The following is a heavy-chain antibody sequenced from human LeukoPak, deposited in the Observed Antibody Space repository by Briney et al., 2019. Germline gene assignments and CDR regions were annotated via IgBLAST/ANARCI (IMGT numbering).Heavy chain of an antibody. CDR3: AKVALGLTEYYYGMDV. CDR2: ISWNSGSI. D-gene: IGHD2-15*01. J-gene: IGHJ6*02. V-gene: IGHV3-9*01. CDR1: GFTFDDYA. Sequence: GRSLRLSCAASGFTFDDYAMHWVRQAPGKGLEWVSSISWNSGSIGYADSVKGRFTISRDNAKNSLYLQMNSLRAEDTALYYCAKVALGLTEYYYGMDVWGQGTTVTVSS.